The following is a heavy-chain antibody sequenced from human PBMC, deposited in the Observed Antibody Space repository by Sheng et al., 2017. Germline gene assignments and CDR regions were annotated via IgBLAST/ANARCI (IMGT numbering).Heavy chain of an antibody. CDR3: ARDYGDGWFDP. V-gene: IGHV3-53*04. J-gene: IGHJ5*02. D-gene: IGHD4-17*01. Sequence: EVQLVESGGGLVQPGGSLRLSCAASGFTVSSNYMSWVRQAPGKGLEWVSLIYSGGSTYYADSVKGRFTISRHNSKNTLHLQMNSLRAEDTALYYCARDYGDGWFDPWGQGTLVTVSS. CDR1: GFTVSSNY. CDR2: IYSGGST.